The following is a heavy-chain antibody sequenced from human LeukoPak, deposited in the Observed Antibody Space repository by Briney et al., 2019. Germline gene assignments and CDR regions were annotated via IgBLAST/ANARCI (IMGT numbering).Heavy chain of an antibody. J-gene: IGHJ4*02. D-gene: IGHD5-12*01. CDR3: ARGRSGVSGNDSPFDY. V-gene: IGHV3-21*01. CDR2: ISTSSSYI. CDR1: RFTFSTYS. Sequence: PGGSLRLSCAASRFTFSTYSMNWVRQAPGKGLEWVASISTSSSYIYYADSPKGRFTISRDNAKKSLYLQINSLRAEDTAVYYSARGRSGVSGNDSPFDYWGQGTPVTVSS.